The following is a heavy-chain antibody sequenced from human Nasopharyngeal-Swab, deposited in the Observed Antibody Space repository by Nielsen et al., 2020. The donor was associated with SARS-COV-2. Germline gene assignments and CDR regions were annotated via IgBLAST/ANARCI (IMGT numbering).Heavy chain of an antibody. J-gene: IGHJ4*02. V-gene: IGHV1-18*01. D-gene: IGHD1-26*01. CDR2: ISAYNGST. CDR3: ARGGSYLTGPADY. Sequence: WVRQALGQGLEWMGWISAYNGSTNYAQKLQGRVTMTTDTSTSTAYMELRSLRSDDTAVYYCARGGSYLTGPADYWGQGALGTVSS.